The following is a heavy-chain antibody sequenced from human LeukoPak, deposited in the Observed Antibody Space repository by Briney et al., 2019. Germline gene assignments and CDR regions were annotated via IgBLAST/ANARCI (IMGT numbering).Heavy chain of an antibody. J-gene: IGHJ5*02. D-gene: IGHD3-22*01. CDR3: ARDTAYYDSSGSLVENWFDP. CDR1: GFTFSSYE. CDR2: ISSSGSTI. V-gene: IGHV3-48*03. Sequence: GGSLRLSCAASGFTFSSYEMDWVRRAPGKGLEWVSYISSSGSTIYYADSVKGRFTISRDNAKNSLYLQMNSLRAEDTAVYYCARDTAYYDSSGSLVENWFDPWGQGTLVTVSS.